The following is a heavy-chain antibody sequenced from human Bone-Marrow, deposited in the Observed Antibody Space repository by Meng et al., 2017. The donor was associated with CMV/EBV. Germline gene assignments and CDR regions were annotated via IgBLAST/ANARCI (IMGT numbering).Heavy chain of an antibody. J-gene: IGHJ4*02. D-gene: IGHD6-19*01. CDR3: ARRFGRIAVAGFDY. V-gene: IGHV1-3*01. Sequence: QVQLVQSGAEVKKPGSSVKVSCKASGYTFTSYAMHWVRQAPGQRLEWMGWINPGNGNTKYSQKFQGRVTMTRDTSISTAYMELSRLRSDDTAVYYCARRFGRIAVAGFDYWSQGTLVTVSS. CDR1: GYTFTSYA. CDR2: INPGNGNT.